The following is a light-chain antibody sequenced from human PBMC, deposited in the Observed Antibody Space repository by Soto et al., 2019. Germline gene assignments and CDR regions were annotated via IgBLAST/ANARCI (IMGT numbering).Light chain of an antibody. CDR3: QQTSSSPWT. J-gene: IGKJ1*01. V-gene: IGKV1-39*01. Sequence: DILMTQSPSSLSASIGDRVTISCRTSQTVSTYLTWYQHKPGRGPTLLIYAASSLQSGVPSRFSGSGSGTDFTLTIGSLQPEDFATYYCQQTSSSPWTFGQGTKVDIK. CDR1: QTVSTY. CDR2: AAS.